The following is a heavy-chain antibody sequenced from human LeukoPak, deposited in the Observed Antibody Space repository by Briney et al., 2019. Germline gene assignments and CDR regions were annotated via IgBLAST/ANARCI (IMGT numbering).Heavy chain of an antibody. D-gene: IGHD6-19*01. J-gene: IGHJ6*03. V-gene: IGHV4-59*01. CDR2: TYYSGST. CDR3: ARQYSSGWNYYYYYYMDV. Sequence: SETLSLTCTVSGGSISSYYWSWIRQPPGKGLEWIGYTYYSGSTNYNPSLKSRVTISVDTSKNQFSLKLSSVTAADTAVYYCARQYSSGWNYYYYYYMDVWGKGTTVTISS. CDR1: GGSISSYY.